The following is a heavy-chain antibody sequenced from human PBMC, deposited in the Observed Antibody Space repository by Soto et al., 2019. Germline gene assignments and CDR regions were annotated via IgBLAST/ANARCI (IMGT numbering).Heavy chain of an antibody. CDR3: ARGQYSSGGGYFDY. V-gene: IGHV3-48*03. CDR1: GFTFSSYE. Sequence: EVQLVESGGGLVQPGGSLRLSCAASGFTFSSYEMNWVRQAPGKGLEWVSYISSSGSTIYYADSVKGRFTISRDNAKNLLYMEMNSLRAEDTAVYSCARGQYSSGGGYFDYWGQETLVTVSS. CDR2: ISSSGSTI. J-gene: IGHJ4*02. D-gene: IGHD6-19*01.